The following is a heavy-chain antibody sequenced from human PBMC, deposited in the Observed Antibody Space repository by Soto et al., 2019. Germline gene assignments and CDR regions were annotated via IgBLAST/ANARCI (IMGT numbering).Heavy chain of an antibody. Sequence: QVQLVESGGGVVQPGRSLRLSCAASGFTFSNYALHWVRQAPGKGLEWVAVISDDGSNKYYADSVKGRFTISRDNSKNTLYLQMNSRRAEDTAVYYCARDRCATSWSYFDYWGQGTPVTVSS. J-gene: IGHJ4*02. CDR3: ARDRCATSWSYFDY. D-gene: IGHD2-2*01. CDR1: GFTFSNYA. V-gene: IGHV3-30-3*01. CDR2: ISDDGSNK.